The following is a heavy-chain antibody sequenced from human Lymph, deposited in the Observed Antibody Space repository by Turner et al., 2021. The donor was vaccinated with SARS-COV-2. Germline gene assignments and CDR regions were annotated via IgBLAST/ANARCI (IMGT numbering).Heavy chain of an antibody. CDR2: INWSGGSI. CDR3: AKDLAGTYYSSFDY. D-gene: IGHD1-26*01. Sequence: EVQLVESGGGLVQPGRSLSLSCAASGFTFDDYAMHWVRQAPGKGLEWVSGINWSGGSIAYADSVKGRITISRDNPKNSLYLQMNSLRAEDTAFYYCAKDLAGTYYSSFDYWGQGTLVTVSS. V-gene: IGHV3-9*01. J-gene: IGHJ4*02. CDR1: GFTFDDYA.